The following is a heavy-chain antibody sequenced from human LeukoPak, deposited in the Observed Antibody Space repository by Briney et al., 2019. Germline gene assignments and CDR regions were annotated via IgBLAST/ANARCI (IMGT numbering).Heavy chain of an antibody. J-gene: IGHJ3*02. CDR3: ARRRRGETYYYDSSGYNDAFDI. D-gene: IGHD3-22*01. CDR1: GFTLSSYE. Sequence: GGALRLSCTASGFTLSSYEMSWIRQAPGKGLEWVSSIDYSGGSTYYADSVKGRFTISRDNSKNTLYLQMNSLRAEDTAVYYCARRRRGETYYYDSSGYNDAFDIWGQGTMVTVSS. V-gene: IGHV3-23*01. CDR2: IDYSGGST.